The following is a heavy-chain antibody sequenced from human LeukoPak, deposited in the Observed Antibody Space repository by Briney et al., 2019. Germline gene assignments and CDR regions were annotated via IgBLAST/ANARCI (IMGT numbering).Heavy chain of an antibody. J-gene: IGHJ4*01. D-gene: IGHD3-10*01. CDR2: IYSGGST. Sequence: GGSLRLSCAASGFTVSSNYMSWVRQAPGKGLEWVSVIYSGGSTYYADSVKGRFTISRDNSKNTLYLQMNSLRAEDTAMYYCARLSAMLRGPEPIYYFDYWGQGTLVTVSS. CDR1: GFTVSSNY. V-gene: IGHV3-66*01. CDR3: ARLSAMLRGPEPIYYFDY.